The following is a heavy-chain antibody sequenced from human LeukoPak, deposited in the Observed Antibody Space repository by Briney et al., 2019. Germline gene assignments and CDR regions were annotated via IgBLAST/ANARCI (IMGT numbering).Heavy chain of an antibody. Sequence: ASVKVSCKASGYSFTSHDISWVRQAPGQGLEWMGWIGPHNGNTNYAQKLQGRVTMTTDTSTSTAYMELRGLTSDDTAVYYCPRGSSSSWYVWGQGTLVTASS. D-gene: IGHD6-13*01. CDR3: PRGSSSSWYV. CDR2: IGPHNGNT. J-gene: IGHJ4*02. V-gene: IGHV1-18*01. CDR1: GYSFTSHD.